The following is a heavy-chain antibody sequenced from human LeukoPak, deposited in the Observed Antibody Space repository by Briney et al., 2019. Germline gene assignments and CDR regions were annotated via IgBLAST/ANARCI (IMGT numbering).Heavy chain of an antibody. V-gene: IGHV6-1*01. CDR3: AREVHCGGDCYLDTLDY. J-gene: IGHJ4*02. CDR1: GDSVSSNSAA. CDR2: TYYRSKWYN. Sequence: SQTLSLTCANSGDSVSSNSAAWNWIRQSPSRGLEWLGRTYYRSKWYNDYAVSVKSRITINPDTSKNQFSLQLNSVTPEDTAVYYCAREVHCGGDCYLDTLDYWGQGTLVTVSS. D-gene: IGHD2-21*02.